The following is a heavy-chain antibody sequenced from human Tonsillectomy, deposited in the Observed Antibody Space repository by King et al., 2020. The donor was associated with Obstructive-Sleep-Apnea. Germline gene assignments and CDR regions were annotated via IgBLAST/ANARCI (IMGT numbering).Heavy chain of an antibody. V-gene: IGHV4-34*01. J-gene: IGHJ6*02. CDR2: INHSGST. Sequence: VQLQQWGAGLLKPSETLSLTCAVYGGSFSGYYWSWIRQPPGKGLEWIGEINHSGSTNYNPSLKSRVTISVDTSKNQFSLQLSSVTAADTAVYYCARAVRGIYSNSPYYYYGMDVWGQGTTVTVSS. CDR3: ARAVRGIYSNSPYYYYGMDV. D-gene: IGHD4-11*01. CDR1: GGSFSGYY.